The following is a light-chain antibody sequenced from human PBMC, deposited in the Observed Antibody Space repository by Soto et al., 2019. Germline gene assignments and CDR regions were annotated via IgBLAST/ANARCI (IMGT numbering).Light chain of an antibody. CDR2: DGS. CDR3: QHFQRDPFT. Sequence: IQQTQSPSSPLTTEGDRVTITCRASQGVSSALAWYQQKPGKPPKVLIYDGSSLQSGVPLRFRGSGSGTEFALTITGLQPEDFGTYYCQHFQRDPFTSVQGTRLEI. CDR1: QGVSSA. J-gene: IGKJ5*01. V-gene: IGKV1-13*02.